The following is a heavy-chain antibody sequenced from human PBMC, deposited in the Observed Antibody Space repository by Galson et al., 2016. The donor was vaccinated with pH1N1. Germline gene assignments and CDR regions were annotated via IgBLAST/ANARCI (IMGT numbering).Heavy chain of an antibody. CDR3: AKRGQRVYV. Sequence: SLRLSCAASGFIFSNYAMSWVRQAPGKGLEWVSAITGTGDSTYYADSVKGRFTISRDNSKNTLYLQMNSLRAEDTAIYYCAKRGQRVYVWGQGTTVTVSS. CDR2: ITGTGDST. J-gene: IGHJ6*02. CDR1: GFIFSNYA. V-gene: IGHV3-23*01.